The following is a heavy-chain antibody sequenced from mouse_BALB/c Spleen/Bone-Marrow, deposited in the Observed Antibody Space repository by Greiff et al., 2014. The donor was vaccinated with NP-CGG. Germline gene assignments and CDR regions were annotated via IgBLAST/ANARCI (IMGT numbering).Heavy chain of an antibody. V-gene: IGHV5-6-5*01. J-gene: IGHJ4*01. CDR1: GFTFSGYA. Sequence: DVMLVESGGGLVKPGGSLKLSCAASGFTFSGYAMSWVRQTPEKRLEWVASISSGGSTYYPDSVKGRFTISRDNARNILYLQMSSLRPEDTAMYYCARYDYDGAYAMDYWGQGTSVTVSS. CDR2: ISSGGST. D-gene: IGHD2-4*01. CDR3: ARYDYDGAYAMDY.